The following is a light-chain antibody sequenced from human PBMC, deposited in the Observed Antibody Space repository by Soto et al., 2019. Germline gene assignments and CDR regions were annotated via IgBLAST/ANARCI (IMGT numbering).Light chain of an antibody. Sequence: EIVMTQSPATLSVSPGERATISCRASQSVNSHLAWYQQRPGQAPRLLIYGASTRATGVPARFSGSGYGTEITLTINSLQSEDFAVYYCQQYNNWLWTFGQGTKVDI. CDR2: GAS. J-gene: IGKJ1*01. CDR3: QQYNNWLWT. V-gene: IGKV3-15*01. CDR1: QSVNSH.